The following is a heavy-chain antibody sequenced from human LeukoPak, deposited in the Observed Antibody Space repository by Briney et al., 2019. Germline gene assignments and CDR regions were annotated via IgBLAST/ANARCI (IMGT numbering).Heavy chain of an antibody. CDR2: IYYSGST. CDR3: AKAKGGTGIYRDGFDI. V-gene: IGHV4-59*01. CDR1: GGSISSDY. D-gene: IGHD1-7*01. Sequence: SETLSLTCTVSGGSISSDYWSWMRQPPGKGLEWIGHIYYSGSTNYNPSLKSRVTISADTSKNQFSLQLNSVTAADTAFYYCAKAKGGTGIYRDGFDIWGQGTMVTVSS. J-gene: IGHJ3*02.